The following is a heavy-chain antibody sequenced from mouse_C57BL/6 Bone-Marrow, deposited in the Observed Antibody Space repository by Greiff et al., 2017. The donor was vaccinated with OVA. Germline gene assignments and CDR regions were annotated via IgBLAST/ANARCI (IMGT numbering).Heavy chain of an antibody. V-gene: IGHV5-12*01. CDR1: GFTFSDYY. CDR3: ARLTGTLFAY. J-gene: IGHJ3*01. CDR2: ISNGGGST. D-gene: IGHD4-1*01. Sequence: EVKLVESGGGLVQPGGSLKLSCAASGFTFSDYYMYWVSQTPEKRLEWVAYISNGGGSTYYPDTVKGRFTISRDNAKNTLYLQMSRLKSEDTAMYYCARLTGTLFAYWGQGTLVTVSA.